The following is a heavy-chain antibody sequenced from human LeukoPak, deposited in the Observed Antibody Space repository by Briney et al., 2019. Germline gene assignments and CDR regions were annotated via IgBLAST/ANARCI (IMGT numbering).Heavy chain of an antibody. CDR1: GYNFNNYW. D-gene: IGHD1-26*01. CDR3: ASAIGSYSYFDY. CDR2: IYPGDSDT. Sequence: GESLKISCKGSGYNFNNYWIGWLRQMPGKGLEWMGIIYPGDSDTKYSPPFRGQVTISADKSITPAYLQWSSLKPSDNAIYYRASAIGSYSYFDYWGQGTLVTVSS. V-gene: IGHV5-51*01. J-gene: IGHJ4*02.